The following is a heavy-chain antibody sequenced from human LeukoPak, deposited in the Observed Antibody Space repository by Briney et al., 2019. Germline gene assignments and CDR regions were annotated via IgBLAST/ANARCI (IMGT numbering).Heavy chain of an antibody. CDR3: ARVLEGAAAGTYIDY. Sequence: SETLSVTCTVSGGSISSGGYYWSWIRQPPGKGLEWIGYIYHSGSTYYNPSLKSRVTISVDRSKNQFSLKLSSVTAADTAVYYCARVLEGAAAGTYIDYWGQGTLVTVSS. D-gene: IGHD6-13*01. V-gene: IGHV4-30-2*01. CDR2: IYHSGST. CDR1: GGSISSGGYY. J-gene: IGHJ4*02.